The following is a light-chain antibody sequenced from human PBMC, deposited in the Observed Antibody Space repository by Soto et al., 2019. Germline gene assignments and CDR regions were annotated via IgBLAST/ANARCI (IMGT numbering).Light chain of an antibody. Sequence: EIMMTQSPATLSVSPGERATLSCRASQSVGRNLAWYQQKPGQGPRLLLYGASTRATGIPARFSGSGSGTDFTLTISSLQSEDFAVYYCQQYNDWPPYTFGQGTKLEIK. CDR3: QQYNDWPPYT. CDR1: QSVGRN. CDR2: GAS. V-gene: IGKV3-15*01. J-gene: IGKJ2*01.